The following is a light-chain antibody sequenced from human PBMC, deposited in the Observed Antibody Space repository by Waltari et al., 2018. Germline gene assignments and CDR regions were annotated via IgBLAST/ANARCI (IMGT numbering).Light chain of an antibody. CDR2: RNN. CDR3: SASDSSLSAWV. V-gene: IGLV10-54*04. CDR1: NKNIVYEG. J-gene: IGLJ3*02. Sequence: QAGLTQPPSVSNGLRQAAKLPCTGNNKNIVYEGASWQQQQPRHPPKLLAHRNNNRPSGISERFSTSRSGNTASLTITALQPEDEADYYCSASDSSLSAWVFGGGTKLTVL.